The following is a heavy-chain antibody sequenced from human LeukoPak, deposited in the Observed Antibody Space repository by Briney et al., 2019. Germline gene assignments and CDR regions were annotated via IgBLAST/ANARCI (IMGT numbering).Heavy chain of an antibody. CDR1: GYTFTVYY. V-gene: IGHV1-2*02. Sequence: ASVKVSCKASGYTFTVYYMHWVRQAPGQGLEWMGWINPNSGGTNYAQKFQGSVTMTKDTSVSTAYMELSRLRPDDTAVYYCARAPSSSWYYFDYWGQGTLVTVSS. CDR3: ARAPSSSWYYFDY. J-gene: IGHJ4*02. CDR2: INPNSGGT. D-gene: IGHD6-13*01.